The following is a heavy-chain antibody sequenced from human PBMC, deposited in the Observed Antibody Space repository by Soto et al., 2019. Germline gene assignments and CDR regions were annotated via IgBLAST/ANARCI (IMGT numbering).Heavy chain of an antibody. V-gene: IGHV3-23*01. Sequence: EVQLLESGGGLVQPGGSLRLSCAASGFTFSSYAMSWVRQAPGKGLEWVSAISGSGGSTYYADSVKGRFTISRDNSKNSLYLQMNSLRAEDTAVYYCAKGGLEWFKRGPEYFQHWGQGTLVTVSS. J-gene: IGHJ1*01. CDR1: GFTFSSYA. D-gene: IGHD3-3*01. CDR3: AKGGLEWFKRGPEYFQH. CDR2: ISGSGGST.